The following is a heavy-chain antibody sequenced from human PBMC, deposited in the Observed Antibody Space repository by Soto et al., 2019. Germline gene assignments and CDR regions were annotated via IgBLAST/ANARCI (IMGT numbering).Heavy chain of an antibody. CDR1: GFTFSSYW. CDR3: ARFNNSDPFDY. Sequence: GGSLRLSCAASGFTFSSYWMHWVRQAPGKGLVWVSRINSDGSSTSYADSVKGRFTISRDNAKNTLYLQMNSLRAEDTAVYYCARFNNSDPFDYWGQGTLVTVSS. CDR2: INSDGSST. D-gene: IGHD3-22*01. J-gene: IGHJ4*02. V-gene: IGHV3-74*01.